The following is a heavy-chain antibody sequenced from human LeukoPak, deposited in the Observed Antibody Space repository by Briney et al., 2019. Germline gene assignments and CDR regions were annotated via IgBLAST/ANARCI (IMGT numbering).Heavy chain of an antibody. CDR1: GFFFSRYW. D-gene: IGHD3-22*01. Sequence: GGSLRLSCAASGFFFSRYWMYWVRQAPGKGLVWVSHINGDETSTNYADFVKGRFAISRDNAKNTLYLQMNSLRAEDTALYYCASLTHYDSRSFAFDIWGQGTMVTVSS. CDR2: INGDETST. J-gene: IGHJ3*02. V-gene: IGHV3-74*01. CDR3: ASLTHYDSRSFAFDI.